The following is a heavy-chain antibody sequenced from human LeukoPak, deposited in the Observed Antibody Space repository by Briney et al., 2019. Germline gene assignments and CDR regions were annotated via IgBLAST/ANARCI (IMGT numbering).Heavy chain of an antibody. Sequence: ASVKVSCKASGYTFTGYYMHWVRQAPGQGLEWMGWISAYNGNTNYAQKLQGRVTMTTDTSTSTAYMELRSLRTDDTAVYYCAREGYSSSSFGYWGQGTLVTVSS. V-gene: IGHV1-18*04. CDR1: GYTFTGYY. D-gene: IGHD6-13*01. CDR3: AREGYSSSSFGY. J-gene: IGHJ4*02. CDR2: ISAYNGNT.